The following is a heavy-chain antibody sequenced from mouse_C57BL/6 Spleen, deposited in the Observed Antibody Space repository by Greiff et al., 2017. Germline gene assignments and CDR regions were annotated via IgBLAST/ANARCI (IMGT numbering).Heavy chain of an antibody. CDR3: ARAIYYYGSSYQAWFAY. V-gene: IGHV1-82*01. CDR2: IYPGDGDT. J-gene: IGHJ3*01. CDR1: GYAFSSSW. D-gene: IGHD1-1*01. Sequence: VQLQQSGPELVKPGASVKISCKASGYAFSSSWMNWVKQRPGKGLEWIGRIYPGDGDTNYNGKFKGKATLTADKSSSTAYMQLSSLTSEDSAVYFCARAIYYYGSSYQAWFAYWGQGTLVTVSA.